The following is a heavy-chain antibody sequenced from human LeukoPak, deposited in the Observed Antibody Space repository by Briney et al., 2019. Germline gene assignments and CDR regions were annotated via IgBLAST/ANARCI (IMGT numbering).Heavy chain of an antibody. CDR1: GFTVSNNY. CDR3: ARDFYSSGWVEY. V-gene: IGHV3-53*01. Sequence: LSGGSLRLSCAASGFTVSNNYMSWVRQAPGKGLEWVSVIYSGGSTYYADSVKGRFTISRDNSKNTLYLQMNSLRAEDTAVYYCARDFYSSGWVEYWGQGTLVTVSS. D-gene: IGHD6-19*01. CDR2: IYSGGST. J-gene: IGHJ4*02.